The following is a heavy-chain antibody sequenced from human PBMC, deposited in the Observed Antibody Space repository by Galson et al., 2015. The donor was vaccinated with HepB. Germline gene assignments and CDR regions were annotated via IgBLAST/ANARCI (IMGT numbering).Heavy chain of an antibody. CDR2: INAGNGNT. CDR1: GYTFTSYA. J-gene: IGHJ5*02. Sequence: SVKVSCKASGYTFTSYAMHWVRQAPGQRLQWMGWINAGNGNTKYSQKFQGRVTITRDTSASTAYMELSSLRSEDTAVYHCAREQSSFLEWLGDWFDPWGQGTLVTVSS. CDR3: AREQSSFLEWLGDWFDP. V-gene: IGHV1-3*01. D-gene: IGHD3-3*02.